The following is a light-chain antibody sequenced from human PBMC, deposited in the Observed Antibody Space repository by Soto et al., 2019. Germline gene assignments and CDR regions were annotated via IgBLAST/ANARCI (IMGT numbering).Light chain of an antibody. J-gene: IGLJ1*01. V-gene: IGLV2-14*01. CDR2: DVS. CDR1: SSDVGGYNY. CDR3: SSYTSSSTLLYV. Sequence: QSALTQPASVSGSPGQSITISCTGTSSDVGGYNYVSWYQQHPGKAPKLMIYDVSNRPSGVSNRFSGSKSGNTASLTISGLPAVDEADYYGSSYTSSSTLLYVFGTGTKVTVL.